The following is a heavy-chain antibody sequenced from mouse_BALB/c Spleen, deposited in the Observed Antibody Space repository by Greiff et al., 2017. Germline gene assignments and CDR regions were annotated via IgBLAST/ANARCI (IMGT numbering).Heavy chain of an antibody. J-gene: IGHJ4*01. CDR3: ARRGNYGYAMDY. D-gene: IGHD2-1*01. CDR2: ISYSGST. Sequence: EVKLVESGPGLVKPSQSLSLTCTVTGYSITSDYAWNWIRQFPGNKLEWMGYISYSGSTSYNPSLKSRISITRDTSKNQFFLQLNSVTTEDTATYYCARRGNYGYAMDYWGQGTSVTVSS. V-gene: IGHV3-2*02. CDR1: GYSITSDYA.